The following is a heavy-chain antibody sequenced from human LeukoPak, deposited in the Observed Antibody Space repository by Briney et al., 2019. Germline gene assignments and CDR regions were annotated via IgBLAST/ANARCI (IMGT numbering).Heavy chain of an antibody. D-gene: IGHD3-10*01. CDR2: ISSSSSYI. Sequence: GGSLRLSCAASGFTFSSYSMSWVRQAPGKGLEWVSSISSSSSYIYYADSVKGRFTISRDNAKNSLYLQMNSLRAEDTAVYYCASNKDYYGSGSYVGWGQGTLVTVSS. CDR3: ASNKDYYGSGSYVG. V-gene: IGHV3-21*01. CDR1: GFTFSSYS. J-gene: IGHJ4*02.